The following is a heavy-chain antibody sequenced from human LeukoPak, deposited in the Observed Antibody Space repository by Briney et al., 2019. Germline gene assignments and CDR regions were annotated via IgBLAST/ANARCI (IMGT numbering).Heavy chain of an antibody. CDR1: GFTFDDYA. V-gene: IGHV3-43*02. Sequence: AGGSLRLSCAASGFTFDDYAMHWVRQAPGKGLVWVSLISGDGGSTYYADSVKGRFTISRDNSKNSLYLQMNSLRTEDTALYYCAKGRYYYDSSDAFDIWGQGTMVTVSS. CDR3: AKGRYYYDSSDAFDI. CDR2: ISGDGGST. D-gene: IGHD3-22*01. J-gene: IGHJ3*02.